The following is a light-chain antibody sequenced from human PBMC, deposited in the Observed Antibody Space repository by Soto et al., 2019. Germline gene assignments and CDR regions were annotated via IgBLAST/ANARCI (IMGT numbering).Light chain of an antibody. J-gene: IGKJ2*01. V-gene: IGKV2-24*01. CDR2: MVS. CDR3: MQGKQFPPYT. CDR1: QSLVHSDGYTY. Sequence: IVMTQTPLSSPVTLGQPASISCRSSQSLVHSDGYTYLSWYQLKPGQPPRLLIYMVSNRFSGVPDRFSGSGAGTDFTLRISRVESEDVGVYFCMQGKQFPPYTFGQGTKLEI.